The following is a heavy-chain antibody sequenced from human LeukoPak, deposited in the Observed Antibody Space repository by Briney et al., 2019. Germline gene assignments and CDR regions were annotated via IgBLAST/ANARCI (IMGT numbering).Heavy chain of an antibody. CDR2: VDHTGST. CDR1: DDSITMYY. V-gene: IGHV4-59*01. Sequence: PSETLSLTCSVSDDSITMYYWTWIRQPPGKGLEWIGYVDHTGSTNFNPSLNGRVSIPRDTTKNLFSLRLRSVTAADTAVYFCARGRVSSSTWYNTYYYYFYMDVWGKGTTVTVSS. CDR3: ARGRVSSSTWYNTYYYYFYMDV. J-gene: IGHJ6*03. D-gene: IGHD1-1*01.